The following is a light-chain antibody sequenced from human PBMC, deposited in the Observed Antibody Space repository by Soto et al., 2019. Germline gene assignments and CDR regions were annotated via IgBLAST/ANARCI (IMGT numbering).Light chain of an antibody. J-gene: IGKJ4*01. CDR1: QSVLYSSNNKNY. CDR3: QQYRGSLT. Sequence: DIVMTQSPDSLAVSLGERATINCKSSQSVLYSSNNKNYLAWYQQKPGQPPKLLIYWASTRESGVPDRFSGSGSGTDFTLTISSLQAEDVAVYYCQQYRGSLTFGGGTKVEIK. V-gene: IGKV4-1*01. CDR2: WAS.